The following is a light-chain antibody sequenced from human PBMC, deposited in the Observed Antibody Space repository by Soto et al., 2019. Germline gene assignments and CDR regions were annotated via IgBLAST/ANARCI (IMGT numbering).Light chain of an antibody. V-gene: IGLV1-40*01. CDR1: SSNIGAGYD. CDR2: GNS. J-gene: IGLJ3*02. Sequence: QYVLTQAPSGSGAPGQRVTISCTGSSSNIGAGYDVHWYQQLPGTAPKLLIYGNSNRPSGVPDRFSGSKSGTSASLAITGLQAEDEADYYCQSYDSSLSGWVFGGGTKLTVL. CDR3: QSYDSSLSGWV.